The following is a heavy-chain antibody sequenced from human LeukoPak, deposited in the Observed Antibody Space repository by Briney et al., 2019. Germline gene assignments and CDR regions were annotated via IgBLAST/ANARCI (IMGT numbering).Heavy chain of an antibody. CDR2: ISSSSSYI. CDR1: GFTFSSYS. D-gene: IGHD3-22*01. CDR3: ARALYYYDSSGPNDY. Sequence: NPGGSLRLSCAASGFTFSSYSMNWVRQAPGKGLEWVSSISSSSSYIYYADSVKGRFTISRDNAKNSLYLQMNSLRAEDTAVYYCARALYYYDSSGPNDYWGQGTLVTVSS. J-gene: IGHJ4*02. V-gene: IGHV3-21*01.